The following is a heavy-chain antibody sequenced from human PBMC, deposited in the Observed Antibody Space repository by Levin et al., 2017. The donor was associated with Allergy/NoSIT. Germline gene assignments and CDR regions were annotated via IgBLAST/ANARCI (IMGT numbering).Heavy chain of an antibody. D-gene: IGHD6-13*01. V-gene: IGHV3-30*18. CDR1: GFIFSDYG. Sequence: GGSLRLSCAASGFIFSDYGFHWVRQAPGKGLEWVAFISFDGSQKYYAEDMKGRFTVSKDNSDNTLYLQMDSLRADDSSLDYCAKDIIQKYESGNYYYYGMDVWGQGTTVTVSS. J-gene: IGHJ6*02. CDR3: AKDIIQKYESGNYYYYGMDV. CDR2: ISFDGSQK.